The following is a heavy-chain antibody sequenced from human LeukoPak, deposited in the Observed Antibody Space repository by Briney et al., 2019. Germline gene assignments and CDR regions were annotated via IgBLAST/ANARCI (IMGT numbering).Heavy chain of an antibody. CDR2: ITSSGDYT. Sequence: PGVTVRLSCAASGFTFSNYEMNWVRQAPGKGLEWVSYITSSGDYTFYADSVKGRFTMSRDNAKNSLYLQLNSLRAEDTAVYYCAREIPHSGGDCNDYWGQGTLVTVSS. D-gene: IGHD2-21*02. CDR1: GFTFSNYE. CDR3: AREIPHSGGDCNDY. J-gene: IGHJ4*02. V-gene: IGHV3-48*03.